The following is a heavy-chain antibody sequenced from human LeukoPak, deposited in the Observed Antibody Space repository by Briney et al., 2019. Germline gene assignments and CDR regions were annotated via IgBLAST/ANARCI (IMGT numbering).Heavy chain of an antibody. D-gene: IGHD6-6*01. CDR2: INHSGST. CDR3: ARTKKKAALDY. V-gene: IGHV4-34*01. J-gene: IGHJ4*02. Sequence: KTSETLSLTCAVYGGSFSGYYWSWIRQPPGKGLEWIGEINHSGSTNYNPSLKSRVTISVDTSKNQFSLKLSSVTAADTAVYYCARTKKKAALDYWGQGTLVTVSS. CDR1: GGSFSGYY.